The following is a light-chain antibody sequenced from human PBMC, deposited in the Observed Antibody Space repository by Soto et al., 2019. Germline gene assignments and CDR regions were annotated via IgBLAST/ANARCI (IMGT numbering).Light chain of an antibody. CDR3: QQSHSTPLT. CDR1: LRISKN. J-gene: IGKJ4*01. V-gene: IGKV1-39*01. Sequence: DIQVIQAPSSLSASVGDRVTITCRASLRISKNLNWYQQKPGKAPKLLIYGASTLQSGVPPRFSVSGSGTDFTLTISGLQPEDSATYYCQQSHSTPLTFGGGTKLEI. CDR2: GAS.